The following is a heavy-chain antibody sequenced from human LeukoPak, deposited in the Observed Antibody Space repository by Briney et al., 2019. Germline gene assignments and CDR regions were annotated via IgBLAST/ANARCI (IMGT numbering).Heavy chain of an antibody. CDR1: GFTCGDYA. D-gene: IGHD4-23*01. V-gene: IGHV3-49*04. CDR2: IRSKAYGGTT. J-gene: IGHJ4*02. CDR3: TRNAPYGGILRYYFDY. Sequence: GGSLRLSCAASGFTCGDYAMSWVRQAPGKGLEWVGFIRSKAYGGTTEYAASVKGRFTISRDDSKSIAYLQMNSLKTEDTAVYYCTRNAPYGGILRYYFDYWGQGTLVTVSS.